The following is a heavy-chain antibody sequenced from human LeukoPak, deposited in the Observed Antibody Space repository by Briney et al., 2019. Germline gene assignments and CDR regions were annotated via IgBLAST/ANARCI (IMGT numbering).Heavy chain of an antibody. V-gene: IGHV4-39*01. CDR3: ARPANYYDSSGRYYFDY. Sequence: SETLSLTCTVSGGSISSSSYYWGWIRQPPGTGLEWLGSIYYSGSTYYNPSLKSRVTISVDTSKNQFSLKLSSVAAADTAVYYCARPANYYDSSGRYYFDYWGQGTLVTVSS. D-gene: IGHD3-22*01. J-gene: IGHJ4*02. CDR2: IYYSGST. CDR1: GGSISSSSYY.